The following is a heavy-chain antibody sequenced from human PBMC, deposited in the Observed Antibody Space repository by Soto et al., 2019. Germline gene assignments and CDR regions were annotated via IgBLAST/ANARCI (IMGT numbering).Heavy chain of an antibody. CDR1: GFTFSSYG. CDR3: AKDLGGFGYSYGRGY. D-gene: IGHD5-18*01. V-gene: IGHV3-30*18. Sequence: PGGSLRLSCAASGFTFSSYGMHWVRQAPGKGLEWVAVISYDGSNNYYADSVKGRFTISRDNYKNTLYLQMKSLRAEDTAVYYCAKDLGGFGYSYGRGYWGQGTLVTVSS. CDR2: ISYDGSNN. J-gene: IGHJ4*02.